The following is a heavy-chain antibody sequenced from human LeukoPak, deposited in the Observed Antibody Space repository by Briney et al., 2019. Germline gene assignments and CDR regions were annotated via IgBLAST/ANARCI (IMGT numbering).Heavy chain of an antibody. D-gene: IGHD1-1*01. V-gene: IGHV5-10-1*01. CDR1: GYSFTSYW. CDR2: IDPSDSYT. CDR3: ARAIPNNDAETPYDAFDI. Sequence: GESLKISCKGSGYSFTSYWISWVRQMPGKGLEWMGRIDPSDSYTNYSPSFQGHVTISADKSISTAYLQWSSLKASDTAMYYCARAIPNNDAETPYDAFDIWGQGTMVTVSS. J-gene: IGHJ3*02.